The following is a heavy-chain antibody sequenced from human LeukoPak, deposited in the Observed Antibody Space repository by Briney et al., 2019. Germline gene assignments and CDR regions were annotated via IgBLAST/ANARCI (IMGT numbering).Heavy chain of an antibody. D-gene: IGHD1-14*01. CDR1: GLTFSRYN. Sequence: GGSLRLSCAASGLTFSRYNMNWVRQAPGKGLEWVSSIGTSSNNIYYTDSVKGRFTISRDNAKNSLYLQVDSLRVEDTAVYFGASGTVGNHALDYWGQGTLVTVSS. CDR2: IGTSSNNI. J-gene: IGHJ4*02. CDR3: ASGTVGNHALDY. V-gene: IGHV3-21*01.